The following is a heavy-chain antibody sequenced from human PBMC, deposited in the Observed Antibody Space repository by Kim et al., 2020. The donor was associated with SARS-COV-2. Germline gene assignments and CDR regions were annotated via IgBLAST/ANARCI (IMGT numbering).Heavy chain of an antibody. CDR3: ARSFGFFALDP. V-gene: IGHV4-34*01. CDR2: VAHDGST. D-gene: IGHD3-16*01. CDR1: GGSLSDLY. Sequence: SETLSLTCAVYGGSLSDLYWNWVHLPPGKGLEWIGEVAHDGSTKYNPSLKSRVTITADTSKNQMSLKLSSVTAADTAVYYCARSFGFFALDPWGQGILVTVSS. J-gene: IGHJ5*02.